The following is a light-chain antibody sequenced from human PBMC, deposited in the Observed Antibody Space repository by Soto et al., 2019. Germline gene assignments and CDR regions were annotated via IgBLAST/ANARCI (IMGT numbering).Light chain of an antibody. CDR2: HVS. J-gene: IGLJ1*01. CDR3: RSYAGSITYV. Sequence: QSALTQPPSASGSPGQSVTISCTGTSSDVGGYNYISWYQQHPGEAPKLMIYHVSKRPSGVPDRFSGSKSGNTASLTVSGLPAEDEADYYCRSYAGSITYVFGTGTKLTVL. V-gene: IGLV2-8*01. CDR1: SSDVGGYNY.